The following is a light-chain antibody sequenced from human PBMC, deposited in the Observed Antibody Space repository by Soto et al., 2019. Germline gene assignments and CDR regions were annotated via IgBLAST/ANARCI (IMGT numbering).Light chain of an antibody. CDR2: GAS. CDR3: QQYDTSPIT. Sequence: EIVLTHSPGTLSLSPGEGATLSRRASQSVSSSYLAWYQQKPGRAPRLLIDGASSRATGIPDRFSGSGSGTDFTLTISRLEPEDFAVYYCQQYDTSPITFGQGTRLEIK. V-gene: IGKV3-20*01. CDR1: QSVSSSY. J-gene: IGKJ5*01.